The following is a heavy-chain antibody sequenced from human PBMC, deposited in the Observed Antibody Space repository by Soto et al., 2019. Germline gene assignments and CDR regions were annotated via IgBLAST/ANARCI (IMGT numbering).Heavy chain of an antibody. V-gene: IGHV3-53*01. Sequence: EQLVESGGGLIQPGGSLRISCAFSGLTVSRNYMSWVRQAPGKGLDWVSVLYSGGSSSYAESVKGRFTISRDSSKNILFLQMNCLRPEDTAIYYCADSSGHHYYFDSWGEGTLVTVSS. J-gene: IGHJ4*02. D-gene: IGHD3-22*01. CDR1: GLTVSRNY. CDR3: ADSSGHHYYFDS. CDR2: LYSGGSS.